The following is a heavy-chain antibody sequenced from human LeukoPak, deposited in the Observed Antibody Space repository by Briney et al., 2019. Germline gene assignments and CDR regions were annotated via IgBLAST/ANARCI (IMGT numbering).Heavy chain of an antibody. Sequence: SETLSLTCTVSGGPISSGSYYWSWIRQPAGKGLEWIGRIYTSGSTNYNPSLKSRVTISVDTSKNQFSLKLSSVTAADTAVYYCARNPISGYDYYFDYWGQGTLVTVSS. CDR1: GGPISSGSYY. CDR3: ARNPISGYDYYFDY. J-gene: IGHJ4*02. D-gene: IGHD5-12*01. V-gene: IGHV4-61*02. CDR2: IYTSGST.